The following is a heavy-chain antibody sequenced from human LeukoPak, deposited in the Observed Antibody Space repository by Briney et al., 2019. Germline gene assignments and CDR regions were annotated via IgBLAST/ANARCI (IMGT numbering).Heavy chain of an antibody. D-gene: IGHD1-26*01. CDR2: SYYSGST. J-gene: IGHJ4*02. CDR3: ARTVGAQYYLEY. Sequence: SETLSLTCTVSGGSISSYYGSWIRQPPGKGLEWIGDSYYSGSTNYNPSHNSRVTISVDTSKNQFSLNLRSVTAADTAVYYCARTVGAQYYLEYWGQGTLVTVFS. CDR1: GGSISSYY. V-gene: IGHV4-59*01.